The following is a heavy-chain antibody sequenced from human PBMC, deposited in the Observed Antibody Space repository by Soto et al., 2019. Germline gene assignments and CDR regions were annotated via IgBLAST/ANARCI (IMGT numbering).Heavy chain of an antibody. CDR2: ISRSATTI. Sequence: PGGSLRLSCAASGFTFISYEMNWVRQAPGKGLQWVSYISRSATTIYYADSVKGRFTISRDNAKNSLYLQMNSLRAEDTAVYYCARGYYDSSGHTDYWGQGTLVTVSS. V-gene: IGHV3-48*03. CDR1: GFTFISYE. J-gene: IGHJ4*02. CDR3: ARGYYDSSGHTDY. D-gene: IGHD3-22*01.